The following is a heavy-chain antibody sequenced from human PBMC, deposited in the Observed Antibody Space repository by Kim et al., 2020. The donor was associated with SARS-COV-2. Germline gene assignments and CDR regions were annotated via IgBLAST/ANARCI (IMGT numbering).Heavy chain of an antibody. V-gene: IGHV1-3*01. CDR3: ARARGFDY. Sequence: NGNTNYSQKFQGRLSITRDTYASTAYVDLSSLISEDTAVYYCARARGFDYWGQGTLVTVSS. D-gene: IGHD5-12*01. J-gene: IGHJ4*02. CDR2: NGNT.